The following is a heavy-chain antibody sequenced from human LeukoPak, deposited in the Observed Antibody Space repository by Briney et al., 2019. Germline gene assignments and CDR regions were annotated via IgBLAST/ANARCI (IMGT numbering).Heavy chain of an antibody. CDR2: ISGGSA. D-gene: IGHD3-3*01. V-gene: IGHV3-23*01. CDR3: AKDRSSRYDFWSGSFSHYYYYYMDV. CDR1: GFTFSSYA. Sequence: GGSLRLSCAASGFTFSSYAMSWVRPAPGKGLEWVSAISGGSADYADSVKGRFSISIDNSKNTLYLQMNSLRAEDTAVYYCAKDRSSRYDFWSGSFSHYYYYYMDVWGKGTTVTVSS. J-gene: IGHJ6*03.